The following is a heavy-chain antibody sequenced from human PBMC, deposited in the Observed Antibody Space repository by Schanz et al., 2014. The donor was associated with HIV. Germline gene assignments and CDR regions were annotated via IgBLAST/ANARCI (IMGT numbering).Heavy chain of an antibody. CDR2: VFYSGST. CDR1: GGSISSDNYY. Sequence: QMQLQESGPGLVKPSETLSLTCAVSGGSISSDNYYWSWIRQPPGKGLEWIGSVFYSGSTHYNSSLKSRVPLFADMSKAQISLKRYVVTAADTAIYYCASSITFFGAVYAMDVWGQGTPVTV. V-gene: IGHV4-39*01. D-gene: IGHD3-3*01. CDR3: ASSITFFGAVYAMDV. J-gene: IGHJ6*02.